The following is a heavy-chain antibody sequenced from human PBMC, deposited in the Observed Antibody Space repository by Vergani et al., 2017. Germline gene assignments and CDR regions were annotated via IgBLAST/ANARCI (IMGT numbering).Heavy chain of an antibody. D-gene: IGHD3-10*01. J-gene: IGHJ5*02. V-gene: IGHV4-59*01. CDR3: GRVADFYGLGSRLLDL. CDR1: GGSMSGYY. Sequence: QVRLQESGPGLVKPSETLSLTCSVSGGSMSGYYWSWIRQPPGKELEWIGYMYHSGSTNYNPSLDTRVTISGDTSKNQFSLKRNSVTAADTAVYYCGRVADFYGLGSRLLDLWGQGVLVTVSS. CDR2: MYHSGST.